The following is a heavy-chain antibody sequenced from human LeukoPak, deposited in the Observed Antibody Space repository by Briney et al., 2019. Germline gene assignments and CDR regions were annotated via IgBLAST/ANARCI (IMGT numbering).Heavy chain of an antibody. CDR1: GFTFSSYG. J-gene: IGHJ4*02. D-gene: IGHD3-22*01. CDR2: ISYDGSNK. Sequence: GGSLRLSCAVSGFTFSSYGMHWVRQAPGKGLEWVAVISYDGSNKYYADSVKGRFTISRDNSKNTLYLQMNSLRAEDTAVYYCAKGATYYYDSSGYEIDYWGQGTLVTVSS. V-gene: IGHV3-30*18. CDR3: AKGATYYYDSSGYEIDY.